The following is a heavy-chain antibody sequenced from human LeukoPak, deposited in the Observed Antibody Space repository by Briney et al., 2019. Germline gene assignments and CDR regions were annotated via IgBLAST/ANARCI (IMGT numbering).Heavy chain of an antibody. Sequence: PGGSLRLSCAASGFTFSSYAMSWVPQAPGKGLEWVSAISGSGGNTYYADSVRGRFTISRDNSKNTLYLQMNSLRAEDTSVYYCAKDAYGDYGNWFDPWGQGTLVTVSS. CDR1: GFTFSSYA. V-gene: IGHV3-23*01. CDR3: AKDAYGDYGNWFDP. CDR2: ISGSGGNT. J-gene: IGHJ5*02. D-gene: IGHD4-17*01.